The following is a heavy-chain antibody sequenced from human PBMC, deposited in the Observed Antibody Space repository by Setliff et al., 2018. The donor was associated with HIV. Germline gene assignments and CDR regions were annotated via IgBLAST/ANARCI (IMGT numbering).Heavy chain of an antibody. D-gene: IGHD3-10*01. CDR1: GIPIDRVYS. Sequence: PSETLSLTCGVSGIPIDRVYSWAWIRQPPGKGLEWIGTISHSGSTHYNSPLQGRISISIDTSKNQFSLKMRSVTAADTAVYYCATSPAGEILGSRPFYFDYWGQGTLVTVSS. CDR3: ATSPAGEILGSRPFYFDY. CDR2: ISHSGST. J-gene: IGHJ4*02. V-gene: IGHV4-38-2*01.